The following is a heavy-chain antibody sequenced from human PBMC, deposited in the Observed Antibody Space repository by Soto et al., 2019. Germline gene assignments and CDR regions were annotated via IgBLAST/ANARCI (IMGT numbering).Heavy chain of an antibody. CDR2: ISSSSSYI. V-gene: IGHV3-21*01. J-gene: IGHJ4*02. Sequence: GGSLRLSCAASGFTFSSYIMNWVRQAPGKGLEWVSSISSSSSYIYYADSVKGRFTISRDNAKNSLYLQMNSLRAEDTAVYYCARETYSYGSCVDYWGQGTLVTVSS. CDR1: GFTFSSYI. CDR3: ARETYSYGSCVDY. D-gene: IGHD5-18*01.